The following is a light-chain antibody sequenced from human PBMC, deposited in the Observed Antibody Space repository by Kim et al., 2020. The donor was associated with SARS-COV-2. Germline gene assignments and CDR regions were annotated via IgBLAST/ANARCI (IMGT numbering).Light chain of an antibody. CDR3: QHRGT. V-gene: IGKV4-1*01. CDR2: WAS. CDR1: QSVLHSSNNKNY. Sequence: LGARATINCKSSQSVLHSSNNKNYLAWYQHKPGQPPKVLIYWASTRESGVPDRFSGSGSGTDFTLTISGLQAEDVAVYYCQHRGTFGQGTKVDIK. J-gene: IGKJ1*01.